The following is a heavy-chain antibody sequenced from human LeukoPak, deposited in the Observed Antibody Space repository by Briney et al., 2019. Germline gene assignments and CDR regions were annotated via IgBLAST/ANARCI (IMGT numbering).Heavy chain of an antibody. D-gene: IGHD6-13*01. CDR2: IDYSGNT. J-gene: IGHJ4*02. CDR1: GGSFSSYY. CDR3: ARVGSWYYFDY. Sequence: SETLSLTCTVSGGSFSSYYWTWIRQPPGKGLEWIGYIDYSGNTNYSPSLKSRVTISVDTSMNQFPLKLRFLTAADTAVYYCARVGSWYYFDYWGQGTLVTVSS. V-gene: IGHV4-59*01.